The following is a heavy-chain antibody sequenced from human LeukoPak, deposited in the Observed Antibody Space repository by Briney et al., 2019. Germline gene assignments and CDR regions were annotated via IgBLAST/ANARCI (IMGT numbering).Heavy chain of an antibody. CDR3: ARDRGGWFDP. V-gene: IGHV3-13*01. D-gene: IGHD3-10*01. Sequence: GGSLTLPCAVSGFTFSSYDMHWVRHATGKGLEWVAAIGTDGDTYYPGSVKGRFTISRENAKNSMYLQMNSLRSGDTAVYYCARDRGGWFDPWGQGTLVTVSS. J-gene: IGHJ5*02. CDR2: IGTDGDT. CDR1: GFTFSSYD.